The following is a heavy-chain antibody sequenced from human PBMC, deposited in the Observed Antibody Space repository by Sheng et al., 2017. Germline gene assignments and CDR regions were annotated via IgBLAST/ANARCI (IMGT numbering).Heavy chain of an antibody. J-gene: IGHJ6*03. CDR3: AKGSYCTSANCYLYYYYMDV. D-gene: IGHD2-2*01. CDR2: LGGSGRRT. V-gene: IGHV3-23*01. CDR1: GFTFSNFA. Sequence: EVQLLESGGGLVQPGGSLRLSCAASGFTFSNFAMTWVRQTPEKGLEWLSTLGGSGRRTYYADSVKGRFTVSRDNSKNTLYLQLDSLRAEDTAVYYCAKGSYCTSANCYLYYYYMDVWGKGTTVTVSS.